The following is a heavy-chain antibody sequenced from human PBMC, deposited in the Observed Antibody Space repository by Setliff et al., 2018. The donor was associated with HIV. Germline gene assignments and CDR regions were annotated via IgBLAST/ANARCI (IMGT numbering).Heavy chain of an antibody. D-gene: IGHD3-10*01. Sequence: KTSETLSLTCTISGGSFGVYRWSWIRQSAGRGLEWIGRIDSSGTTDYKPSLKGRVAISVDTSRNQFSLRVTSVTAAGTAVYFCARDRHSSGLGSYGPWGPGTLVTVSS. CDR1: GGSFGVYR. CDR3: ARDRHSSGLGSYGP. J-gene: IGHJ5*02. CDR2: IDSSGTT. V-gene: IGHV4-4*07.